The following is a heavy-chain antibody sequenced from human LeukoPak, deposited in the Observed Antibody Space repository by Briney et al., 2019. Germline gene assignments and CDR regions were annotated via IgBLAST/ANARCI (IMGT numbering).Heavy chain of an antibody. D-gene: IGHD1-26*01. CDR1: GFTFSSYS. V-gene: IGHV3-48*04. J-gene: IGHJ4*02. CDR3: ARLGGGSFAPFEYYFDY. CDR2: ISSSSSTR. Sequence: GGSLRLSCAASGFTFSSYSMSWVHQAPGKGLEWVSYISSSSSTRYYADSVKGRFTISRDNAKNSLYLQMNSLRAEDTAVYYCARLGGGSFAPFEYYFDYWGQGTLVTVSS.